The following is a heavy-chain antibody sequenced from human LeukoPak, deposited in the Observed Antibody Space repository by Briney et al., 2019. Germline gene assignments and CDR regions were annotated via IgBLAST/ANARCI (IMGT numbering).Heavy chain of an antibody. CDR3: AREKSLLRYIDWVSFDY. CDR1: GFTFDDYA. D-gene: IGHD3-9*01. CDR2: ISWNSGSL. J-gene: IGHJ4*02. Sequence: GGSLRLSCAASGFTFDDYAMHWVRQAPGKGLEWVSGISWNSGSLGYADSVKGRFTISRDNAKNSLYLQMNSLRAEDTAVYYCAREKSLLRYIDWVSFDYWGQGTLVTVSS. V-gene: IGHV3-9*01.